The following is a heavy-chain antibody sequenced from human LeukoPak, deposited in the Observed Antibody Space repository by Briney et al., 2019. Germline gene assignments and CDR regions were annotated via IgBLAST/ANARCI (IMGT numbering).Heavy chain of an antibody. V-gene: IGHV4-34*01. CDR2: INQSGGT. D-gene: IGHD1-26*01. Sequence: SETLSLTCTVSGGSISSYYWSWIRQRPGKGLEWIGEINQSGGTSYNPSLKSRVTMSVDTSKNQFSLKLISVTVADTALYYCARGGWELPEGYLDYWGQGTLVTVSS. J-gene: IGHJ4*02. CDR3: ARGGWELPEGYLDY. CDR1: GGSISSYY.